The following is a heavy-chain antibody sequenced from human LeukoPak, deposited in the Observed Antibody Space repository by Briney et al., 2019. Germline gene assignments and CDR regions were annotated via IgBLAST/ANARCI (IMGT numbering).Heavy chain of an antibody. D-gene: IGHD3-10*01. V-gene: IGHV3-11*01. J-gene: IGHJ4*02. Sequence: GGSLRLSSAASGLTFSDYYMSWIRQAPGKGLEWVSYISSSGSTIYYADSVKGRFTISRDNAKNSPYLQMNSLRAEDTAVYYCAKDLHYGSADYWGQGTLVTVSS. CDR1: GLTFSDYY. CDR3: AKDLHYGSADY. CDR2: ISSSGSTI.